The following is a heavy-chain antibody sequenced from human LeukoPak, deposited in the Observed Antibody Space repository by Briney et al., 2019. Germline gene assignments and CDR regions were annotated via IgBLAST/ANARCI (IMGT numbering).Heavy chain of an antibody. CDR2: IYYSGST. Sequence: SETLSLTCTVSGGSISSYYWSWIRQPPGKGLEWIGYIYYSGSTNYNPSLKSRVTISVDTSKNQFSLKLSSVTAADTAVYYCALGPPIYSGDACNYWYLDLCGRGTLVTVSS. CDR1: GGSISSYY. J-gene: IGHJ2*01. CDR3: ALGPPIYSGDACNYWYLDL. V-gene: IGHV4-59*01. D-gene: IGHD5-12*01.